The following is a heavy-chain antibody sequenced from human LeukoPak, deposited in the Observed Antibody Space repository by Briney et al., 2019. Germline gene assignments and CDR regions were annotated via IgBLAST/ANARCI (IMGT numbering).Heavy chain of an antibody. Sequence: GGSLRLSCAAPGFTFSSYAMHWVRQAPGKGLEYVSAISSNGGSTYYANSVKGRFTISRDNSKNTLYLQMGSLRAEDMAVYYCASFGYSGYDPNTAFDYWGQGTLVTVSS. D-gene: IGHD5-12*01. V-gene: IGHV3-64*01. CDR1: GFTFSSYA. J-gene: IGHJ4*02. CDR2: ISSNGGST. CDR3: ASFGYSGYDPNTAFDY.